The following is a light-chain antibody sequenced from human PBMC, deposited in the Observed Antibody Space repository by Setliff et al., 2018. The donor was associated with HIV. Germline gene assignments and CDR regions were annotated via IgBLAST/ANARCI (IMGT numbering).Light chain of an antibody. CDR3: SSYTSSSTLV. Sequence: QSALTQPASVSGSPGQSITISCTGTSSDVGGYNYVSWYQQHPGKAPKLMIYDVTNRPPGVSNRFSGSKSGNTASLTISGLQAEDEADYYCSSYTSSSTLVFGTGTKVT. CDR2: DVT. J-gene: IGLJ1*01. V-gene: IGLV2-14*03. CDR1: SSDVGGYNY.